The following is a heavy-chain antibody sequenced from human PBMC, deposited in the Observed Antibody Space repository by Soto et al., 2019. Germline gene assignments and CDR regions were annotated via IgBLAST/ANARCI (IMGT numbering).Heavy chain of an antibody. Sequence: GGSLRLSCAASGFTFSSYDMHWVRQATGKGLEWVSAIGTAGDPYYPGSVKGRFTISRENAKNSLYLQMNSLRAGDTAVYYCARGTYCSSTSCPRDNNWLDPWGQGTMVTVYS. V-gene: IGHV3-13*05. CDR1: GFTFSSYD. CDR2: IGTAGDP. CDR3: ARGTYCSSTSCPRDNNWLDP. J-gene: IGHJ5*02. D-gene: IGHD2-2*01.